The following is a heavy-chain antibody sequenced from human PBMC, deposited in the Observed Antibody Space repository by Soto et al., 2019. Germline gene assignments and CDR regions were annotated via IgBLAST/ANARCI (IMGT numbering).Heavy chain of an antibody. V-gene: IGHV3-23*01. CDR1: GITISNNH. CDR2: ISGSGDRT. D-gene: IGHD3-22*01. Sequence: EVQLLESGGGLVQPGGSLRLSCAASGITISNNHMSWVRQAPGKGLDWVSGISGSGDRTYYADSAKGRFTISKDISRNSLSLQLDSLGVEDTAVYFCVKDDGGYPSTAPHWGQGTLVTVSS. CDR3: VKDDGGYPSTAPH. J-gene: IGHJ4*02.